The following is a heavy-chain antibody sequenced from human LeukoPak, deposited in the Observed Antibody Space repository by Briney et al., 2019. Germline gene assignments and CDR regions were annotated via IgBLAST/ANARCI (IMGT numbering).Heavy chain of an antibody. CDR1: GFSFSTYL. CDR3: AGGSGWLMDV. Sequence: GGSLRIPCAASGFSFSTYLMNWVRQAPGKGLEWVANIKKDGSETYDVDSVKGRFTISRDNAKNSLYLQMKSLRDEDTAVYYCAGGSGWLMDVWGKGTTVTVSS. CDR2: IKKDGSET. V-gene: IGHV3-7*01. D-gene: IGHD6-19*01. J-gene: IGHJ6*04.